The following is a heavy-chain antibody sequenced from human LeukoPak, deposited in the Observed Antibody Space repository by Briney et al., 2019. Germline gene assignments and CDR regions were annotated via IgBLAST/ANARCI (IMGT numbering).Heavy chain of an antibody. J-gene: IGHJ4*02. D-gene: IGHD4-17*01. Sequence: GGSLSLTCAASGFTFSSYAMSWVRQAPGKGLEWVSAISGSGGSTYYADSVKGRFTISRDNSKNTLYLQMNSLRAEDTAVYYCAKERGGETVTPRYYFDDWGQGTLVTVSS. CDR2: ISGSGGST. V-gene: IGHV3-23*01. CDR3: AKERGGETVTPRYYFDD. CDR1: GFTFSSYA.